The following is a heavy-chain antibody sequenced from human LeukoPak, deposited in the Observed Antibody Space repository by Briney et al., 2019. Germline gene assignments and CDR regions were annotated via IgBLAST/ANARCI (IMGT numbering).Heavy chain of an antibody. CDR3: ARFGSGGNSGDY. D-gene: IGHD4-23*01. CDR1: GGSSSGYY. CDR2: INHGGST. V-gene: IGHV4-34*01. Sequence: SETLSLTCAVYGGSSSGYYWSWIRQPPGKGLEWIGEINHGGSTNYNPSLKSRVTISVDTSKNQCSLKLTSVTAADTAVYYCARFGSGGNSGDYWGQGTLVTVSS. J-gene: IGHJ4*02.